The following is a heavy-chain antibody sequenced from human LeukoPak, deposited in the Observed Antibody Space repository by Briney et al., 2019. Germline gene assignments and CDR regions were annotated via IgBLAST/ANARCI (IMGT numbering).Heavy chain of an antibody. Sequence: KAGGSLSLSCAASGFTFSYAWMSWVRQAPGKGLEWVGRIKSKTDGGTTDHAAPVKGRFTISRDDSKKTLHLQMNSLKTEDTGVYYCTTDAPFYGSGSYVSDFQHWGEGTVDTVSS. CDR2: IKSKTDGGTT. V-gene: IGHV3-15*01. J-gene: IGHJ1*01. CDR1: GFTFSYAW. D-gene: IGHD3-10*01. CDR3: TTDAPFYGSGSYVSDFQH.